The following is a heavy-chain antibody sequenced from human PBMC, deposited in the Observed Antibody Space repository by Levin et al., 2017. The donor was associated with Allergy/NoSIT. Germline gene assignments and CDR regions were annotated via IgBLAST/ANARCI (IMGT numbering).Heavy chain of an antibody. Sequence: GGSLRLSCAASGFTFSTYTMNWVRQAPGKGLEWVSSISTGSSYIYYADSVKGRFTISSDNAKNSLYLQMNSLRAEDTAVYYCARDIPDNLTGSFYYYGMDVWGQGTTVTVSS. V-gene: IGHV3-21*01. CDR1: GFTFSTYT. CDR2: ISTGSSYI. CDR3: ARDIPDNLTGSFYYYGMDV. J-gene: IGHJ6*02. D-gene: IGHD3-9*01.